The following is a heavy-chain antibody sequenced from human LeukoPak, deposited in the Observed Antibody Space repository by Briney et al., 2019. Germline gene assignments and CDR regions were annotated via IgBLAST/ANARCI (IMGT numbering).Heavy chain of an antibody. CDR3: AKDIETG. Sequence: SGGSLRLSCAASGFTFSDYYMSWIRQAPGKGLEWVAFIRYDGSNKYYADSVKGRFTISRDNSKNTLYLQMNSLRAEDTAVYYCAKDIETGWGQGTLVTVSS. CDR1: GFTFSDYY. J-gene: IGHJ4*02. V-gene: IGHV3-30*02. D-gene: IGHD5-24*01. CDR2: IRYDGSNK.